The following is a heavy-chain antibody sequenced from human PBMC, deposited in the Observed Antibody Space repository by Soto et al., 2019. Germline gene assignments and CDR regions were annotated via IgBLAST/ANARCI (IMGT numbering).Heavy chain of an antibody. D-gene: IGHD1-26*01. V-gene: IGHV3-23*01. J-gene: IGHJ6*02. Sequence: GGSLRLSCAASGFTFSSYAMSWVRQAPGKGLEWVSAISGSGGSTYYADSVKGRFTISRDNSKNTLYLQMNSLRAEDTAVYYCAKDSVGASGVSTYYYYGMDVWGQGTTVTVSS. CDR2: ISGSGGST. CDR1: GFTFSSYA. CDR3: AKDSVGASGVSTYYYYGMDV.